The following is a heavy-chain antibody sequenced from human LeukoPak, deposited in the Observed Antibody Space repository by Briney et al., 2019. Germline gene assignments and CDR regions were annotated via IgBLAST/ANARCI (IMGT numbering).Heavy chain of an antibody. D-gene: IGHD6-13*01. CDR1: GGSISGYY. V-gene: IGHV4-59*01. CDR2: IYYSGST. CDR3: ARGSWSASGSRPFDH. J-gene: IGHJ4*02. Sequence: PSETLSLTCTVSGGSISGYYWSWIRQPPGKGLEWIGYIYYSGSTNYNPSLKSRVTISVDTSKNQFSLSLSSVTAADTAVYYCARGSWSASGSRPFDHWGQGTLVTVSS.